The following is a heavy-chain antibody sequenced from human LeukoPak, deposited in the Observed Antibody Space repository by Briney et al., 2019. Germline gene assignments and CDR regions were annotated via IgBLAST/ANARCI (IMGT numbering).Heavy chain of an antibody. Sequence: GGSLRLSCAASGFTFSSYSMNWVRQAPGKGLEWVSAISGSGGSTYYADSVKGRFTISRDNSKNTLYLQMNSLRAEDTAVYYCANSPRSGYYGDFDYWGQGTLVTVSS. J-gene: IGHJ4*02. V-gene: IGHV3-23*01. CDR3: ANSPRSGYYGDFDY. CDR2: ISGSGGST. D-gene: IGHD3-22*01. CDR1: GFTFSSYS.